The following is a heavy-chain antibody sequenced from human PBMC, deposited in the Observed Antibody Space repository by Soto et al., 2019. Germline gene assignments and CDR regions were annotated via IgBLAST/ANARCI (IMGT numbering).Heavy chain of an antibody. J-gene: IGHJ4*02. D-gene: IGHD6-19*01. CDR2: ISGSGGST. CDR3: AKGSSGWYERFDY. CDR1: GFTFSSYA. Sequence: EVQLLESGGGLVPPGGSLRLSCAASGFTFSSYAMRWVRQAPGKGLEWVSAISGSGGSTYYADSVKGRFTISRDNSKNMLYLQMNSLRAEDTAVYYCAKGSSGWYERFDYWGQGTLVTVSS. V-gene: IGHV3-23*01.